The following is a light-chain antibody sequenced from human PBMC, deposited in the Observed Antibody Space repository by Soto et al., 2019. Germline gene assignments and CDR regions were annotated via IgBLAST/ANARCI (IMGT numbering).Light chain of an antibody. Sequence: QAVVTQPPSVSAAPGQKVTISCSGSSSNIGNNYVSWYQQLPGTAPKLLIYENNKRPSGIPDRFSGSKSGTSATLGITGLQTGDEADYYCGTWDSSLSAFPFGTGTKLTVL. V-gene: IGLV1-51*02. J-gene: IGLJ1*01. CDR3: GTWDSSLSAFP. CDR2: ENN. CDR1: SSNIGNNY.